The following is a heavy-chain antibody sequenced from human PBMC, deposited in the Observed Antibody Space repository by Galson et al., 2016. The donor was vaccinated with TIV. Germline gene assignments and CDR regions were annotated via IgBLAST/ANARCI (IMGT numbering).Heavy chain of an antibody. CDR2: FDPEVFKT. V-gene: IGHV1-24*01. CDR3: ATVAWFPGLSLDN. D-gene: IGHD2/OR15-2a*01. CDR1: GDSLNELV. J-gene: IGHJ4*02. Sequence: SVKVSCKVSGDSLNELVMHWVRQAPGKGLEWMGGFDPEVFKTVYAQMFQGRLTMTADTDRDTAYMELGSLRIEDTAVYYCATVAWFPGLSLDNWGQGTLVTVSS.